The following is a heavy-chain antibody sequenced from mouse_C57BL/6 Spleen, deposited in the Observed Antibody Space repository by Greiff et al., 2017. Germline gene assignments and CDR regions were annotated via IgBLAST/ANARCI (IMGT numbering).Heavy chain of an antibody. CDR2: IDPSDSET. D-gene: IGHD3-2*02. Sequence: VQLQQPGAELVRPGSSVKLSCKASGYTFTSYWMHWVKQRPIQGLEWIGNIDPSDSETHYNQKFKDKATLTVDKSSSTAYMQLSSLTSEDSAVYYWARGRAKATDYWGQGTTLTVSS. CDR3: ARGRAKATDY. V-gene: IGHV1-52*01. J-gene: IGHJ2*01. CDR1: GYTFTSYW.